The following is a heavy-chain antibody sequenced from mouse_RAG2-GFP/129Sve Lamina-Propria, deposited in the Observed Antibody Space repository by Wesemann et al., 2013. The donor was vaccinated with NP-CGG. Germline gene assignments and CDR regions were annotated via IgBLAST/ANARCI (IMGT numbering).Heavy chain of an antibody. CDR3: ARVPSGDSSGEPFAY. V-gene: IGHV1-22*01. CDR2: INPNNGGT. D-gene: IGHD3-2*02. J-gene: IGHJ3*01. Sequence: CVVQSHGKSLEWIGYINPNNGGTSYNQKFKGKATLTVNKSSSTAYMELRSLTSEDSAVYYCARVPSGDSSGEPFAYWGQGTLVTVSA.